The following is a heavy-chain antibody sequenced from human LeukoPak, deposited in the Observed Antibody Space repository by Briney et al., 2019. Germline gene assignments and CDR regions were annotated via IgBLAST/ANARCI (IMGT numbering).Heavy chain of an antibody. CDR3: ARDGEGITGASGIDY. J-gene: IGHJ4*02. Sequence: GRSLRLSCAASGFIFSSYGMHWVRQAPGKGLEWVAVIWYDGNNKYYAGSVKGRFTISRDNSKNTLYLQMNSLRAEDTAVYYCARDGEGITGASGIDYWGQGTLVTVSS. V-gene: IGHV3-33*01. CDR1: GFIFSSYG. CDR2: IWYDGNNK. D-gene: IGHD1-20*01.